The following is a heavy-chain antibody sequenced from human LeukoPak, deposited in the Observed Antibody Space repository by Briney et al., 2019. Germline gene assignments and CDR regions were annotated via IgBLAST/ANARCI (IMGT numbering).Heavy chain of an antibody. V-gene: IGHV3-23*01. CDR2: ISGSGGST. CDR1: GFTFSSYS. D-gene: IGHD4-17*01. CDR3: AKDPAPYGDYGFDYDY. J-gene: IGHJ4*02. Sequence: GGSLRLSCAASGFTFSSYSMNWVRQAPGKGLEWVSAISGSGGSTYYADSAKGRFTISRDNSKNTLYLQMNSLRAEDTAVYYCAKDPAPYGDYGFDYDYWGQGTLVTVSS.